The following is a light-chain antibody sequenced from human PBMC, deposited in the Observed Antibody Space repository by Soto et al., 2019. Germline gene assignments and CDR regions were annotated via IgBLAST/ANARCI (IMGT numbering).Light chain of an antibody. CDR3: SSYTSSSTLLYV. J-gene: IGLJ1*01. CDR2: EVS. CDR1: SSDVGGYNY. V-gene: IGLV2-14*01. Sequence: QSVLTQPASESGSPGQSITISCTGTSSDVGGYNYVSWYQQHPGKAPKLMIYEVSNRPSGVSNRFSGSKSGNTASLTISGLQAEDEADYYCSSYTSSSTLLYVFGTGTKVTVL.